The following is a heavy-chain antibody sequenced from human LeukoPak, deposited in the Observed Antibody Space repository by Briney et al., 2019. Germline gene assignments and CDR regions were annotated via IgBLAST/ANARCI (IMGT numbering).Heavy chain of an antibody. Sequence: GGSLRLSCAASGFTFSGYWMSWVRQAPGKGLEWVANIKQDGSEKYYVDSVKGRFTISRDNAKNSLYLQMNSLRAEDTAVYYCARDSIFGVVNEPPYYYYGMDVWGQGTTVTVSS. CDR2: IKQDGSEK. J-gene: IGHJ6*02. D-gene: IGHD3-3*01. CDR3: ARDSIFGVVNEPPYYYYGMDV. V-gene: IGHV3-7*01. CDR1: GFTFSGYW.